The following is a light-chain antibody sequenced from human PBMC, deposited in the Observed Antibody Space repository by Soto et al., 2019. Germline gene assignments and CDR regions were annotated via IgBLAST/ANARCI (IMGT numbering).Light chain of an antibody. CDR3: QQANSFPLT. Sequence: DIKMTQSPSSVSASVGDRVTITCRASQVISIWLSWYQQKPVKAPKFLIYAASSLQSGVPSKFSGSGSGTDFTLTISSLQPEDFATYYCQQANSFPLTFGGGTKVEIK. V-gene: IGKV1-12*01. CDR1: QVISIW. J-gene: IGKJ4*01. CDR2: AAS.